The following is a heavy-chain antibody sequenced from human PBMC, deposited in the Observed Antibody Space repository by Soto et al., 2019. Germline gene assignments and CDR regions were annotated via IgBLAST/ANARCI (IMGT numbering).Heavy chain of an antibody. V-gene: IGHV1-69*13. CDR1: GGTFSSYA. Sequence: ASVKVSCKASGGTFSSYAISWVRQAPGQGLEWMGGIIPIFGTANYAQKFQGRVTITADESTSTAYMELSSLRSEDTAVYYCARVPPARTEYSYGVKYYYYGMDVWGQGTTVTVSS. CDR3: ARVPPARTEYSYGVKYYYYGMDV. CDR2: IIPIFGTA. J-gene: IGHJ6*02. D-gene: IGHD5-18*01.